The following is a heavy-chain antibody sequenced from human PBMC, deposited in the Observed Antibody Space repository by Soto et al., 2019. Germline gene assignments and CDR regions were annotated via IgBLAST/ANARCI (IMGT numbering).Heavy chain of an antibody. D-gene: IGHD6-13*01. Sequence: GASVKVSCKASGGTFSSYAISWVRQAPGQGLEWMGGIIPIFGTANYAQKFQGRVTITADESTSTAYMELSSLRSEDTAVYYCARAFGSFIYYYYYGMDVWGQGTTVTVYS. CDR1: GGTFSSYA. CDR2: IIPIFGTA. V-gene: IGHV1-69*13. CDR3: ARAFGSFIYYYYYGMDV. J-gene: IGHJ6*02.